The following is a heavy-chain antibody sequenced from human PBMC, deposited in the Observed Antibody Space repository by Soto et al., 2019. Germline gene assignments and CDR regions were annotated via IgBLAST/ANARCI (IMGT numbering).Heavy chain of an antibody. J-gene: IGHJ4*02. Sequence: QVQLVESGGGVVQPGRSLRLSCAASGFTFSSYGMHWVRQAPGKGLEWVVGIWHDGSNKYYADYVKGRFTISRDKSKNTLYLQMNSRRAEDTAVYYCSRDAVRWYYFDYWGQGTLVTVSS. CDR3: SRDAVRWYYFDY. CDR1: GFTFSSYG. V-gene: IGHV3-33*01. D-gene: IGHD2-15*01. CDR2: IWHDGSNK.